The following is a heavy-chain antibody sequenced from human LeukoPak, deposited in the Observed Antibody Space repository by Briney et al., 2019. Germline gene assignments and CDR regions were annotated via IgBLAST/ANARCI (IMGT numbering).Heavy chain of an antibody. CDR2: IKPDGSIT. Sequence: PGGSLRLSRAASGFTFSNYWMHWVRQAPGKGLVWVSRIKPDGSITNYADSVKGRFTISRDNAKNTLFLQMTGLRAEDTAVYYCARQGAAGAFDYWGQGTLVPVSS. CDR1: GFTFSNYW. D-gene: IGHD6-13*01. J-gene: IGHJ4*02. V-gene: IGHV3-74*01. CDR3: ARQGAAGAFDY.